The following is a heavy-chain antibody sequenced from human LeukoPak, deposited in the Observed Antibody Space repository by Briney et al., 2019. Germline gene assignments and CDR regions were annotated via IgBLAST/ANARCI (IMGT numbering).Heavy chain of an antibody. J-gene: IGHJ5*02. D-gene: IGHD1-26*01. CDR1: GFTFSSYA. CDR2: ISYDGSNK. V-gene: IGHV3-30*04. Sequence: GGSLRLSCAASGFTFSSYAMHWVRQAPGKGLEWVAVISYDGSNKYYADSVKGRFTISRDNSKNTLYLQMNSLRAEDTAVYYCARDLYDSGSYPTSNWFDPWGQGTLVTVSS. CDR3: ARDLYDSGSYPTSNWFDP.